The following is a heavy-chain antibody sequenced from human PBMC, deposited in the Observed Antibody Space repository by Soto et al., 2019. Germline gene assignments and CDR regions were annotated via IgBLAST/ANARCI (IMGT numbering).Heavy chain of an antibody. CDR1: GFSFSNTW. D-gene: IGHD3-22*01. Sequence: GGSLRLSCAASGFSFSNTWMSWVRQAPEKGLEWVGRIKSKSAGETTDYAAPVKGRFTISRDDSKNTLYLQMDSLKTEDTAVYYCTITSFSDSSGSFWGPGTQVTVSS. V-gene: IGHV3-15*05. CDR2: IKSKSAGETT. J-gene: IGHJ4*02. CDR3: TITSFSDSSGSF.